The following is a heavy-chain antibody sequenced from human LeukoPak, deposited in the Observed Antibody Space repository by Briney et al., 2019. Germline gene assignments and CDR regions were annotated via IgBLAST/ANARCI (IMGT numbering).Heavy chain of an antibody. J-gene: IGHJ4*02. V-gene: IGHV5-51*01. CDR1: GYSFTNYW. Sequence: GESLKTSCKAAGYSFTNYWIAWMRQMPGKGLEWMGIIYPVYSNTRYNPSFQGQVSISADKSISTAYLQWSSLEASDTAMYYCARQPPGLCATDYWGQGTLVTVSS. CDR3: ARQPPGLCATDY. CDR2: IYPVYSNT.